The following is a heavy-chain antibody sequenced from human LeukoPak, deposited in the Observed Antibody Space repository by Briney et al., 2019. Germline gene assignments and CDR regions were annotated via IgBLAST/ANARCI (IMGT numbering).Heavy chain of an antibody. J-gene: IGHJ4*02. D-gene: IGHD6-19*01. CDR2: IYYSGST. Sequence: SETLSLTCTVSGGSISSNNYYWGWIRQPPGKGLEWIGSIYYSGSTYYNPSLKSRVTISVDTSKNQFSLKLSSVTVADTAVYYCAIAGSSSGWGTYWGQGTLVTVSS. CDR3: AIAGSSSGWGTY. V-gene: IGHV4-39*07. CDR1: GGSISSNNYY.